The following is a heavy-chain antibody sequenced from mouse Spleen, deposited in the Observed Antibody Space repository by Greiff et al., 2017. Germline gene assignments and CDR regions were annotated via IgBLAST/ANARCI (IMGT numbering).Heavy chain of an antibody. CDR1: GFTFSDYG. J-gene: IGHJ2*01. D-gene: IGHD1-1*01. Sequence: EVQLVESGGGLVKPGGSLKLSCAASGFTFSDYGMHWVRQAPEKGLEWVAYISSGSSTIYYADTVKGRFTISRDNAKNTLFLQMTSLRSEDTAMYYCARSSFPFDYWGQGTTLTVSA. CDR3: ARSSFPFDY. CDR2: ISSGSSTI. V-gene: IGHV5-17*01.